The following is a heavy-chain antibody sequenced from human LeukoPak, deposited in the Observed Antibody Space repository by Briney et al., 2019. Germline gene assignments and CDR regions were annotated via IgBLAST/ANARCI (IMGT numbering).Heavy chain of an antibody. D-gene: IGHD2-8*01. CDR2: IKAKAHGGTI. Sequence: GGSLRLSCAASGFTFINAWMAWVRQAPGKGLEWVGRIKAKAHGGTIEYAAPVKGRFILSRYTSEKTTYIQKKSTNHKNTANTAEEQREYAAPVKGRFTITSDDSKNTLYLQMNSLKTEDTAVYYCTTDGVGVEGTTYDNWGQGTLVSVSS. CDR3: EQREYAAPVKGRFTITSDDSKNTLYLQMNSLKTEDTAVYYCTTDGVGVEGTTYDN. V-gene: IGHV3-15*01. J-gene: IGHJ4*02. CDR1: GFTFINAW.